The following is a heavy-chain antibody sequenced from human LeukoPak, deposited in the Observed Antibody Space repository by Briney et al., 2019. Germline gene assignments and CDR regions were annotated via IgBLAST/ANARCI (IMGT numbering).Heavy chain of an antibody. CDR1: GFTFGSYW. D-gene: IGHD1-26*01. CDR3: ARVLDGVGATRSFDY. V-gene: IGHV3-74*01. CDR2: INSDGSST. J-gene: IGHJ4*02. Sequence: GGSLRLSCAASGFTFGSYWMHWVRQAPGKGLVWVSRINSDGSSTSYADSVKGRFTISRDNAKNTLYLQMNSLRAEDTAVYYCARVLDGVGATRSFDYWGQGTLVTVSS.